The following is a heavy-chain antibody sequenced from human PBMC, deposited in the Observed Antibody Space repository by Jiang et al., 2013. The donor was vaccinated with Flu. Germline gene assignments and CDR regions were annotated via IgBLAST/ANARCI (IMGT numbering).Heavy chain of an antibody. V-gene: IGHV5-51*01. D-gene: IGHD5-12*01. Sequence: MGIIYPGDSDTRYSPSFQGQVTISADKSISTAYLQWSSLKASDTAMHYCARLGECGGYSGYDCYYFDYWGQGTLATVSS. CDR2: IYPGDSDT. CDR3: ARLGECGGYSGYDCYYFDY. J-gene: IGHJ4*02.